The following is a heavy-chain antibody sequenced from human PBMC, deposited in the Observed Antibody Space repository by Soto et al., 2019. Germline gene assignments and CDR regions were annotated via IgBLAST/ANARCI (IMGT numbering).Heavy chain of an antibody. CDR2: INAGNGNT. Sequence: QVQLVQSGAEEKKPGASVKVSCKASGYTFTSYAMHWVRQAPGQRLEWMGWINAGNGNTKYSQKFQGRDTITRDTSASTAYMELSSLRSEDTAVYYWARDRQQLNWFDPWGQGTLVTVSS. CDR3: ARDRQQLNWFDP. D-gene: IGHD6-13*01. V-gene: IGHV1-3*05. J-gene: IGHJ5*02. CDR1: GYTFTSYA.